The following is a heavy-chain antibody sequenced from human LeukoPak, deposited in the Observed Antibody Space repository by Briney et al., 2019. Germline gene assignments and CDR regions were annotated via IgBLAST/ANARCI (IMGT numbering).Heavy chain of an antibody. CDR3: ARGVLGYSYGFDY. V-gene: IGHV3-53*04. J-gene: IGHJ4*02. CDR2: IFSGGTT. D-gene: IGHD5-18*01. CDR1: GFTVSSNY. Sequence: GGSLRLSCAASGFTVSSNYMSWDRQAPGKGLEWVSVIFSGGTTYYADSVKGRFTISRHNSENTLYLQMNSLRGEDTAVYYCARGVLGYSYGFDYWGQGTLVTVSS.